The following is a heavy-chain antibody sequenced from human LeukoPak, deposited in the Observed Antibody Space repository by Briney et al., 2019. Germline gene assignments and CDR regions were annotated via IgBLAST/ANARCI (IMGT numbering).Heavy chain of an antibody. V-gene: IGHV3-7*04. CDR2: IKQDGSKK. J-gene: IGHJ4*02. CDR1: GFPFSSYW. Sequence: GGSLRLSSVASGFPFSSYWMTWVRQAPGKGLEWVANIKQDGSKKSYVDSVKRRFTISRDNAKNSLYLQMNSLRAEDTAIYYCTRVGYIDEGIDYWGQGTLVTVSS. D-gene: IGHD5-24*01. CDR3: TRVGYIDEGIDY.